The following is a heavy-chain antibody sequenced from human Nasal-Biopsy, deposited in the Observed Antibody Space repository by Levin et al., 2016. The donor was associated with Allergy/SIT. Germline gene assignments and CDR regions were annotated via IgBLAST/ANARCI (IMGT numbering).Heavy chain of an antibody. V-gene: IGHV3-21*01. J-gene: IGHJ4*02. CDR2: ITTASTDK. CDR1: GFTFSTYK. CDR3: ASHLGGDLVVPDH. D-gene: IGHD3-16*02. Sequence: GGSLRLSCVGSGFTFSTYKMNWVRQAPGKGLEWVSGITTASTDKYYADSVKGRFTISRDDAENSLYLQMNGLRADDTAVYYCASHLGGDLVVPDHWGQGTLVTVSS.